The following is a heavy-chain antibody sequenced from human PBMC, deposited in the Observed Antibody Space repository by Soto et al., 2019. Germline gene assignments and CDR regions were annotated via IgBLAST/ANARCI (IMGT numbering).Heavy chain of an antibody. CDR2: VYPSGNT. D-gene: IGHD5-12*01. CDR3: VGYTVIHNWFDP. J-gene: IGHJ5*02. CDR1: GDSVTNGFY. Sequence: ETLSLTCTVSGDSVTNGFYWGWILQSAGQGLEWLGTVYPSGNTYYNPSVRGRVSMSIDPSKNQFSLSLTSVTAADTARYFCVGYTVIHNWFDPLGKGTPVTVSP. V-gene: IGHV4-38-2*02.